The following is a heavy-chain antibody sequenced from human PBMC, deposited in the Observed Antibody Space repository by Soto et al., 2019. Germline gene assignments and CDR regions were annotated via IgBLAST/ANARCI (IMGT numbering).Heavy chain of an antibody. V-gene: IGHV1-18*01. D-gene: IGHD2-2*01. CDR3: ASEDIVVVPAAEYYYGMDV. Sequence: ASVKVSCKASGYTFTSYGISWVRQAPGQGLEWMGWISAYNGNTNYAQKLQGRVTMTTDTSTSTAYMELRSLRSDDTAVYYCASEDIVVVPAAEYYYGMDVWGQGTTVTVSS. J-gene: IGHJ6*02. CDR1: GYTFTSYG. CDR2: ISAYNGNT.